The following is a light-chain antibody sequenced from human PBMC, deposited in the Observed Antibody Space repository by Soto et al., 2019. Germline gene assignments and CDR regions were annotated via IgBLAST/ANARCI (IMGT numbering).Light chain of an antibody. Sequence: QSVLTQPASVSGSPGQSITISCTGTSSDVGGYNYVSWYQQRPDKAPKLMIHDVNNRPSGVSNRFSGSKSGNTASLTISGLQAEDEADYYRTSYTSSITYVFGTGTKLTVL. CDR2: DVN. CDR1: SSDVGGYNY. CDR3: TSYTSSITYV. J-gene: IGLJ1*01. V-gene: IGLV2-14*01.